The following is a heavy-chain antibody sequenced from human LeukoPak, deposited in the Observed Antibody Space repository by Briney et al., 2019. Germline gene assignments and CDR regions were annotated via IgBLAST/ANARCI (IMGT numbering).Heavy chain of an antibody. CDR2: IWYDGSNK. V-gene: IGHV3-33*01. CDR3: ARDRTTVSIDY. D-gene: IGHD4-17*01. J-gene: IGHJ4*02. Sequence: PGRSLRLSCAASGFTFSSYGVHWVRQAPGKGLEWVAVIWYDGSNKYYADSVKGRFTISRDNSKNTLYLQMNSLRAEDTAVYYCARDRTTVSIDYWGQGTLVTVSS. CDR1: GFTFSSYG.